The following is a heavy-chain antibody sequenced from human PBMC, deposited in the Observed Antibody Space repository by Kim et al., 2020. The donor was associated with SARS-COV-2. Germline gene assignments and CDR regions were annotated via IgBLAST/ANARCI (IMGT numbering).Heavy chain of an antibody. CDR2: GT. CDR3: AREIPNYFDY. D-gene: IGHD2-2*02. V-gene: IGHV1-2*02. Sequence: GTNYAQKFQGRVTMTRDTSISTAYMELSRLRSDDTAVYYCAREIPNYFDYWGQGTLVTVSS. J-gene: IGHJ4*02.